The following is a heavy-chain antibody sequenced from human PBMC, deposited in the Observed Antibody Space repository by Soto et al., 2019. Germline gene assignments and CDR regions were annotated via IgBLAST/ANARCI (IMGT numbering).Heavy chain of an antibody. V-gene: IGHV1-18*01. D-gene: IGHD6-13*01. CDR1: GYTFTNYG. CDR3: ARDLLYSTRSTVRFDI. Sequence: FKLVNSGVEGKKPGAPGRVPCKASGYTFTNYGITGVRQSPGQGLGWMGWINTYNGNTNYAQKVQGRVTMTTETSTSTAYMELRSLRSDDTAVYYCARDLLYSTRSTVRFDIWGQGTMLTVSS. CDR2: INTYNGNT. J-gene: IGHJ3*02.